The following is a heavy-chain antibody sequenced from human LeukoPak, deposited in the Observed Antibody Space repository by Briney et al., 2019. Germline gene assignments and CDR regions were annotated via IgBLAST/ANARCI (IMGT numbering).Heavy chain of an antibody. V-gene: IGHV1-18*01. D-gene: IGHD1-26*01. CDR2: ISAYNGNT. Sequence: GASVKASCKASGYTFTSYGISWVRQAPGQGLEWMGWISAYNGNTNYAQKLQGRVTMTTDTSTSTAYMELRSLRSDDTAVYYCARDSSGSYYSRNWFDPWGQGTLVTVSS. J-gene: IGHJ5*02. CDR3: ARDSSGSYYSRNWFDP. CDR1: GYTFTSYG.